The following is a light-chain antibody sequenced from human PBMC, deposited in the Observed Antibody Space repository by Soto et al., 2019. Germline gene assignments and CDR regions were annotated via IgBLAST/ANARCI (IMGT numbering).Light chain of an antibody. CDR1: QNIATS. Sequence: DIQMTQSPSSLSASVGARVTITCRASQNIATSLNWYQQTPGKAPKVLIYAASSLQSGVSSRFSGSGSGTDFTLTISSLQPEDFAAYYCQQSYISPRTFGQGTKVEIK. CDR2: AAS. V-gene: IGKV1-39*01. J-gene: IGKJ1*01. CDR3: QQSYISPRT.